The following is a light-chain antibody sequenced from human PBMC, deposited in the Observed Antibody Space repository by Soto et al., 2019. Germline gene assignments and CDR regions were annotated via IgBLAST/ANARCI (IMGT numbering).Light chain of an antibody. Sequence: QSALTQPASVSGSPGQSITISCTGTSSDVGGYNYVSWYQQYPGKAPKVLIYDVNKRPSGVPDRFSGSKSGNTASLTVSGLQSDDEADYFCSSYAGNNNVVFGGGTKLTVL. J-gene: IGLJ2*01. CDR1: SSDVGGYNY. V-gene: IGLV2-8*01. CDR2: DVN. CDR3: SSYAGNNNVV.